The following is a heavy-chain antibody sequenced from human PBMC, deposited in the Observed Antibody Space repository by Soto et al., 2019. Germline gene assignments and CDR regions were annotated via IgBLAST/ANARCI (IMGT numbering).Heavy chain of an antibody. D-gene: IGHD6-13*01. Sequence: GESLKISCKGSGYCFPSQWIGWVRQTPGKGLEWMGSIYPADSDTRYSPSFQGQVIISADKSIRTAYLEWSSLKASDSAMYYCVGIHHSTTSYYDHSYGMDVWGQGTTVTVSS. V-gene: IGHV5-51*01. CDR2: IYPADSDT. J-gene: IGHJ6*02. CDR3: VGIHHSTTSYYDHSYGMDV. CDR1: GYCFPSQW.